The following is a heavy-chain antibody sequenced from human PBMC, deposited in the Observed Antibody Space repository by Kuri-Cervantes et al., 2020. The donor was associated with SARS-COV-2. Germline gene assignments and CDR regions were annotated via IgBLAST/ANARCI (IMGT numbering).Heavy chain of an antibody. D-gene: IGHD5-24*01. J-gene: IGHJ4*02. CDR2: IKSKTDGGTT. CDR3: TTISDNYYDY. CDR1: GFSFTNAW. V-gene: IGHV3-15*07. Sequence: LSLTCAASGFSFTNAWMNWVRQAPGKGLEWVGRIKSKTDGGTTDYAAPVKGRIIISREDSRNTLYLQMNSLKTEDTAVYYCTTISDNYYDYWGPGNLVTVSS.